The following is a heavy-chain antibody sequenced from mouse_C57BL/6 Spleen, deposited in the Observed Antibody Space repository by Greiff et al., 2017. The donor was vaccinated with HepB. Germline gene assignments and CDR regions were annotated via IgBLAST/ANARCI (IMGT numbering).Heavy chain of an antibody. CDR2: IDPSDSYT. V-gene: IGHV1-69*01. CDR1: GYTFTSYW. D-gene: IGHD2-3*01. Sequence: QVQLQQPGAELVMPGASVKLSCKASGYTFTSYWMHWVKQRPGQGLEWIGEIDPSDSYTNYNQKFKGKSTLTVDKSSSTAYMQLSSLTSEDSAVYYCARGNYDGYYGFAYWGQGTLVTVSA. J-gene: IGHJ3*01. CDR3: ARGNYDGYYGFAY.